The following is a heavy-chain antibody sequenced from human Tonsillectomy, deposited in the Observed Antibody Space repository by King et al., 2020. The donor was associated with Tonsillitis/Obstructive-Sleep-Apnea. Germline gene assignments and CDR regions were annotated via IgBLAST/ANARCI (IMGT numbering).Heavy chain of an antibody. V-gene: IGHV3-7*03. CDR1: GFTFNTYW. CDR2: IKEDGSVK. CDR3: ASGSGTPSGLFFAS. D-gene: IGHD1/OR15-1a*01. J-gene: IGHJ5*01. Sequence: VQLVESGGGSVQPGGSLRLSCAASGFTFNTYWMSWVRQAPGKGLEWVANIKEDGSVKYYEDSVRGRFTGSRDHARNSLYLQINNLRAEDTAVYYCASGSGTPSGLFFASWGQGTLVTVSS.